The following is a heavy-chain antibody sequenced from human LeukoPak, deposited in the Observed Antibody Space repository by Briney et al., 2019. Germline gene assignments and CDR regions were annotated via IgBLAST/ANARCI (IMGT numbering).Heavy chain of an antibody. CDR3: ARDRGSSSWYFDY. CDR1: GFTFSSYA. J-gene: IGHJ4*02. D-gene: IGHD6-13*01. V-gene: IGHV3-66*01. Sequence: GGSLRLSCAASGFTFSSYAMSWVRQAPGKGLEWVSVIYSGGSTYYADSVKGRFTISRDNSENTLYLQMNSLRAEDTAVYYCARDRGSSSWYFDYWGQGTLVTVSS. CDR2: IYSGGST.